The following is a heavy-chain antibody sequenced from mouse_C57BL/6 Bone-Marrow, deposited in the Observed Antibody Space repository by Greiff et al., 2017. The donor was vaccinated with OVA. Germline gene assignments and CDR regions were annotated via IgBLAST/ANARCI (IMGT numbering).Heavy chain of an antibody. CDR1: YFAFMASA. CDR3: ARTRYGYFDV. Sequence: LPQSGAELVRPGSSVKLSCKDSYFAFMASAIHWGKQRPGHGLEWIGSFTMYRVATEYSENFKGKATLTANTSSSTAYMELSSLTSEDSAVYYCARTRYGYFDVWGTGTTVTVSS. J-gene: IGHJ1*03. V-gene: IGHV1-49*01. CDR2: FTMYRVAT.